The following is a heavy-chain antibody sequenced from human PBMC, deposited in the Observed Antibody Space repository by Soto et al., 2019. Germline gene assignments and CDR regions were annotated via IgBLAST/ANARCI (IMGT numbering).Heavy chain of an antibody. V-gene: IGHV4-30-4*01. CDR2: IYYSEST. J-gene: IGHJ5*02. Sequence: PSETLSLTCTVSGGSISSGDYYWSWIRQPPGKGLEWIGYIYYSESTYYNPSLKSRVTISVDTSKNQFSLKLSSVTAADTAVYYCARRICTSLTCYVPEGNWLDPWGQGILVTVSS. CDR3: ARRICTSLTCYVPEGNWLDP. D-gene: IGHD2-2*01. CDR1: GGSISSGDYY.